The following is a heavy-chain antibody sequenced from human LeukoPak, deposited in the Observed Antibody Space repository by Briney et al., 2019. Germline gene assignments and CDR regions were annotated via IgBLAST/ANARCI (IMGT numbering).Heavy chain of an antibody. V-gene: IGHV1-18*01. D-gene: IGHD2-15*01. CDR1: GYTFTSYG. CDR2: ISAYNGNT. CDR3: ARDCLGYCSSLPYYYYYGMDV. J-gene: IGHJ6*02. Sequence: EASVTVSCKASGYTFTSYGISWVRQAPGQGREWMGWISAYNGNTNYAQTLQGRVTMTTDTSTSTAYMELRSLRSDDTAVYYCARDCLGYCSSLPYYYYYGMDVWGQGTTVTVSS.